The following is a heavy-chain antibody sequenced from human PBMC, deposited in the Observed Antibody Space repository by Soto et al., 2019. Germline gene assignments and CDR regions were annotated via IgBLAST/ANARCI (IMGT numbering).Heavy chain of an antibody. J-gene: IGHJ4*02. D-gene: IGHD4-17*01. V-gene: IGHV3-64D*06. CDR1: GFTFSSYA. CDR3: LKAYYGDYLCY. CDR2: ISSNGGST. Sequence: GGSLRLSCSASGFTFSSYAMHWVRQAPGKGLEYVSAISSNGGSTYYADSVKGRFTISRDNSKNTLYLQMSSLRAEDTAVYYCLKAYYGDYLCYWGQGTLVPVSS.